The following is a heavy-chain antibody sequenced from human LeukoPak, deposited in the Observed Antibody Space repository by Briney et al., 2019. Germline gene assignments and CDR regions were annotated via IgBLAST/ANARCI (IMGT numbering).Heavy chain of an antibody. V-gene: IGHV3-21*01. CDR1: GFTFSTYS. D-gene: IGHD4-23*01. J-gene: IGHJ3*01. CDR2: VSSDSHFI. Sequence: GGSLRLSCAGTGFTFSTYSMNWVRQTPDKGLEWVSSVSSDSHFIFYADSVEGRFTISRDNAKNSLYLQMNSLRAEDTAVYYCAREGDYGGNDDVFDVWGQGTMVTVSS. CDR3: AREGDYGGNDDVFDV.